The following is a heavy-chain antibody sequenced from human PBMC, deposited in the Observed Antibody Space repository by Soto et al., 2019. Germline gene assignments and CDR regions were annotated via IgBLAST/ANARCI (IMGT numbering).Heavy chain of an antibody. CDR2: IYYSGST. CDR1: GGSISSSSYY. D-gene: IGHD1-26*01. Sequence: PSETLSLTCTVSGGSISSSSYYWGWIRQPPGKGLEWIGSIYYSGSTYYNPSLKSRVTISVDTSKNQFSLKLSSVTAADTAVYYCTRQRGSYLFDYCGQRTLLTLS. CDR3: TRQRGSYLFDY. V-gene: IGHV4-39*01. J-gene: IGHJ4*02.